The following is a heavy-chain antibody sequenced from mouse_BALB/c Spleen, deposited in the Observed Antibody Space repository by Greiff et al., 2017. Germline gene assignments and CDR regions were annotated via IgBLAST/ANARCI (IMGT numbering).Heavy chain of an antibody. Sequence: EVKLVESGGGLVKPGGSLKLSCAASGFTFSSYTMSWVRQTPEKRLEWVATISSGGSYTYYPDSVKGRFTISRDNAKNTLYLQMSSLKSEDTAMYYCTRGGYDYGRVDYWGQGTSVTVSS. CDR1: GFTFSSYT. D-gene: IGHD2-4*01. V-gene: IGHV5-6-4*01. J-gene: IGHJ4*01. CDR3: TRGGYDYGRVDY. CDR2: ISSGGSYT.